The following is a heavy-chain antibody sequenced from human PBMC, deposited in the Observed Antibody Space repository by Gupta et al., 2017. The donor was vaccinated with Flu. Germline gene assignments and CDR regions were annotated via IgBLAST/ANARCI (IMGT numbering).Heavy chain of an antibody. CDR2: ISSSGSTI. CDR1: GFTFSSYE. Sequence: EVQLVESGGGLVQPGGSLRLSCAASGFTFSSYEMNWIRQAPGNGLEWVSYISSSGSTIYYADSVKGRFTISRDNAKNSLYLQMNSLRAEDTAVYYCARGQLVQGPYGMDVWGQGTTVTVSS. J-gene: IGHJ6*02. CDR3: ARGQLVQGPYGMDV. V-gene: IGHV3-48*03. D-gene: IGHD6-13*01.